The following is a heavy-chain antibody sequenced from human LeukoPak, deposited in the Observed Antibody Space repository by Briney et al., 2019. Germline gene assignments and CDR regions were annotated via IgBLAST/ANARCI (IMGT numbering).Heavy chain of an antibody. CDR1: GGSISSYY. Sequence: SETLSLTCTVSGGSISSYYWSWIRQPPGKGLEWIGYIYYSGSTNYNPSLKSRVTISVDTSKNQFSLKLSSVTAADTAVYYCASQGRSGSYPHFDYWGQGTLVTVSS. CDR3: ASQGRSGSYPHFDY. V-gene: IGHV4-59*12. D-gene: IGHD3-10*01. J-gene: IGHJ4*02. CDR2: IYYSGST.